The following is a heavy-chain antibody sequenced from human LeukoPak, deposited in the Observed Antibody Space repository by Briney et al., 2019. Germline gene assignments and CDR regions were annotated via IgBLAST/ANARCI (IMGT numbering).Heavy chain of an antibody. CDR3: ARDFADDFWTMYNWFDP. J-gene: IGHJ5*02. D-gene: IGHD3-3*01. Sequence: SETPSLTCTVSGGSISSYYWSWIRQPAGKGLEWIGRIYTSGSTNYNPSLKSRVTMSVDTSKNQFSLKLSSVTAADTAVYYCARDFADDFWTMYNWFDPWGQGTLVTVSS. CDR1: GGSISSYY. V-gene: IGHV4-4*07. CDR2: IYTSGST.